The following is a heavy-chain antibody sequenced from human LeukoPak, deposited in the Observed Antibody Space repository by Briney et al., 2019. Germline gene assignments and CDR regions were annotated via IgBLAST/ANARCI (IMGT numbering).Heavy chain of an antibody. Sequence: PSETLSLTCAVYGGSFSGYYWSWIRQPPGKGLEWIGEINHSGGTNYNPSLKSRVTISVDTSKNQFSLKLSSVTAADTAVYYCARGVGMATIWDYYYYYMDVWGKGTTVTVSS. J-gene: IGHJ6*03. D-gene: IGHD5-24*01. V-gene: IGHV4-34*01. CDR1: GGSFSGYY. CDR2: INHSGGT. CDR3: ARGVGMATIWDYYYYYMDV.